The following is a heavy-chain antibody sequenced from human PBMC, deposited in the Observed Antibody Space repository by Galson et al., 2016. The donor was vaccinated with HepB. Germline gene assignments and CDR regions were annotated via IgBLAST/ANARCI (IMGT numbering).Heavy chain of an antibody. Sequence: LRLSCAASGFTFINSWMSWVRQAPGKGLEWVANIKQDGSEKYYVDSVKGRFTISRDNAKNSLFLQMNGLRAEDTAVYYCARALSSSGWTYWYFDLWGRGTLVTVSS. D-gene: IGHD6-19*01. V-gene: IGHV3-7*03. CDR1: GFTFINSW. CDR2: IKQDGSEK. CDR3: ARALSSSGWTYWYFDL. J-gene: IGHJ2*01.